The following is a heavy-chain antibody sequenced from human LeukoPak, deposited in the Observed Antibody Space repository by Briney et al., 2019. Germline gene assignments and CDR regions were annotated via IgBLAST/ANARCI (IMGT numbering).Heavy chain of an antibody. V-gene: IGHV3-23*01. CDR1: GFTFGSYA. Sequence: LPGGSLRLSCAASGFTFGSYAMSWVRQAPGKGLEWVSAISGSGGSTYYADSAKGRFTISRDNSKNTLYLQMNSLRAEDTAVYYCAKAPPASYFDWSTPFSGWFDPWGQGTLVTVSS. CDR2: ISGSGGST. CDR3: AKAPPASYFDWSTPFSGWFDP. D-gene: IGHD3-9*01. J-gene: IGHJ5*02.